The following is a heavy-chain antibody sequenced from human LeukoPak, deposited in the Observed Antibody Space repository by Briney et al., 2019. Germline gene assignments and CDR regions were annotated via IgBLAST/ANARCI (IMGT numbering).Heavy chain of an antibody. J-gene: IGHJ3*02. D-gene: IGHD1-26*01. CDR1: GGTFSSYT. Sequence: SVKFSCKASGGTFSSYTISWVRQATGQGLEWMGRIIHILGIANYAQKFQGRVTITADKSTRTAYMDLSSLPSEDTDVYYCARDDRQWEPDDAFDIWGQGTMVTVSS. V-gene: IGHV1-69*04. CDR3: ARDDRQWEPDDAFDI. CDR2: IIHILGIA.